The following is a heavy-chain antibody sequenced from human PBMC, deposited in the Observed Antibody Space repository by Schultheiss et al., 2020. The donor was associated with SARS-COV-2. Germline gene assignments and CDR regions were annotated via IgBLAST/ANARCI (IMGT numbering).Heavy chain of an antibody. Sequence: GGSLRLSCAASGFIFSSYDMHWVRQTAGEGLEWVSAVTSNNGTTYYADSVKGRFTISRDNSQNTVYLQMSNLRAEDTALYYCAKLEGAAHCGGDCYSANPGFDCWGQGTLVTVSS. CDR1: GFIFSSYD. CDR2: VTSNNGTT. J-gene: IGHJ4*02. V-gene: IGHV3-23*01. CDR3: AKLEGAAHCGGDCYSANPGFDC. D-gene: IGHD2-21*02.